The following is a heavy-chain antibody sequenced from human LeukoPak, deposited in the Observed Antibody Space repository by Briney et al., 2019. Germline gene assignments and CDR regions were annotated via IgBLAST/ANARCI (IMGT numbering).Heavy chain of an antibody. CDR2: INHSGST. D-gene: IGHD6-19*01. J-gene: IGHJ4*02. Sequence: PSETLSLTCAVYGGSFSGYYWSWIRHPPGKGLELIGEINHSGSTNYNPSLKSRVTISVDTSKNQFSLKLSSVTAADTAVYYCARGGWSDYWGQGTLVTVSS. CDR1: GGSFSGYY. V-gene: IGHV4-34*01. CDR3: ARGGWSDY.